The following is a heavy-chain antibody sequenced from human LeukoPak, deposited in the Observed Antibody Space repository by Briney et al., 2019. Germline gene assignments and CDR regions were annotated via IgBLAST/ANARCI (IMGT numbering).Heavy chain of an antibody. Sequence: GGSLRLSCAASEFTVNNEYMYWVRQAPGRGLECVSLIYADGRTFYADSVKGRFTISRDNSRNTLDLQMDSLRAEDAAVYFCVRSVLSWGQGTRVTVSS. J-gene: IGHJ5*02. CDR3: VRSVLS. V-gene: IGHV3-66*01. CDR2: IYADGRT. D-gene: IGHD4/OR15-4a*01. CDR1: EFTVNNEY.